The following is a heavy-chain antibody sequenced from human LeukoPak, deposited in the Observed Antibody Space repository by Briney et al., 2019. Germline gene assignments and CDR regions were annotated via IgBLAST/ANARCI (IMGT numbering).Heavy chain of an antibody. CDR2: IIPIFGTA. D-gene: IGHD2-2*01. V-gene: IGHV1-69*05. CDR3: ASSIARFEYCSSTSCYPAEYFQH. Sequence: SVKVSCKASGGTFSSYAISWVRQAPGQGLEWMGGIIPIFGTANYAQKFQGRVTITTDESTSTAYMELSSLRSEDTAVYYCASSIARFEYCSSTSCYPAEYFQHWGQGTLVTVSS. J-gene: IGHJ1*01. CDR1: GGTFSSYA.